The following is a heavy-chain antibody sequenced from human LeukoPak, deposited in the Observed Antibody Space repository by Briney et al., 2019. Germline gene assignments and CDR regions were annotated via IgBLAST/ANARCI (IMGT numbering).Heavy chain of an antibody. CDR2: MNPNSGNT. D-gene: IGHD6-19*01. CDR3: AKTGYSSGWTLWGYYYYYMDV. J-gene: IGHJ6*03. Sequence: ASVKVSCKASGYTFTSYDINWVRQATGQGLEWMGWMNPNSGNTGYAQKFQGRVTITRNTSISTAYMELSSLRSEDTAVYYCAKTGYSSGWTLWGYYYYYMDVWGKGTTVTVSS. V-gene: IGHV1-8*03. CDR1: GYTFTSYD.